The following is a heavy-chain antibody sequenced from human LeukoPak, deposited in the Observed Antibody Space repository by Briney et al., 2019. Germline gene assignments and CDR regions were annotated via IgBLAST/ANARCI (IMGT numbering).Heavy chain of an antibody. CDR3: ARELGYSGKYPLDY. CDR1: GYTFTSYG. Sequence: GASVKVSCKASGYTFTSYGISWVRQAPGQGLEWMGWISAYNGNTNYAQKLQGRVTVTTDTSTSTAYMEVRGLRSDDTAVYYCARELGYSGKYPLDYWGQGTLVTVSS. J-gene: IGHJ4*02. D-gene: IGHD1-26*01. CDR2: ISAYNGNT. V-gene: IGHV1-18*01.